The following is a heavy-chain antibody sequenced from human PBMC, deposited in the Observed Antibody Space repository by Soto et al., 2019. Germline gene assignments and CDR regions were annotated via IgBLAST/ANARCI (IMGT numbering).Heavy chain of an antibody. CDR3: AKDYAVKVVPAAMLRWFDP. J-gene: IGHJ5*02. CDR1: GFTFSSYA. CDR2: ISGSGGST. Sequence: EVQLLESGGGLVQPGGSLRLSCAASGFTFSSYAMSWVRQAPGKGLEWVSAISGSGGSTYYADSVKGRFTISRDNSKNALYLQMNSLRAEDTAVYYCAKDYAVKVVPAAMLRWFDPWGQGTLVTVSS. V-gene: IGHV3-23*01. D-gene: IGHD2-2*01.